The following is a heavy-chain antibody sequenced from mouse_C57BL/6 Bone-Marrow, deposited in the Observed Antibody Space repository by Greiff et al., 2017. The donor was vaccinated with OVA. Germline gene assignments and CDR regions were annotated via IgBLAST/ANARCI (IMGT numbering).Heavy chain of an antibody. CDR1: GFSLTRYG. CDR2: IWGVGST. V-gene: IGHV2-6*01. J-gene: IGHJ4*01. Sequence: VQLQESGPGLVAPSQSLSITCTVSGFSLTRYGVDWVRPSPGKGLAWLGVIWGVGSTNYNSALKSRLSISKDNSKSQVFLKMNSLQTDDTAMYYCARLIGTDAMDYWGQGTSVTVSS. CDR3: ARLIGTDAMDY. D-gene: IGHD4-1*01.